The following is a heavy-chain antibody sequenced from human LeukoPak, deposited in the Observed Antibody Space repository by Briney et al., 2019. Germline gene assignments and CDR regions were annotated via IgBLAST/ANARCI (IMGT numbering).Heavy chain of an antibody. J-gene: IGHJ5*02. CDR1: GGTFSSYT. CDR2: IIPIFGTA. D-gene: IGHD3-3*01. Sequence: SVKVSCKASGGTFSSYTISWVRQAPGQGLEWMGGIIPIFGTAKYAQKFQGRVTITTDESMNTAYMELRSLRSEDTAVYYCANSFRGDDFWSGSSWFDPWGQGTLVTVSS. CDR3: ANSFRGDDFWSGSSWFDP. V-gene: IGHV1-69*05.